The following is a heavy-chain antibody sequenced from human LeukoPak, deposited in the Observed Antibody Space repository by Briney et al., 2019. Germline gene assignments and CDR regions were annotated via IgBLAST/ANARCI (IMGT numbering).Heavy chain of an antibody. J-gene: IGHJ5*02. CDR1: GYTFTGYY. CDR2: INPNSGGT. Sequence: ASVKVSCKASGYTFTGYYMHWVRQAPGQGLEWMGWINPNSGGTNYAQKFQGRVTTTRDTSISTAYMELSRLRSDDTAVYYCARAGVYYDSSGYYVPWGQGTLVTVSS. CDR3: ARAGVYYDSSGYYVP. V-gene: IGHV1-2*02. D-gene: IGHD3-22*01.